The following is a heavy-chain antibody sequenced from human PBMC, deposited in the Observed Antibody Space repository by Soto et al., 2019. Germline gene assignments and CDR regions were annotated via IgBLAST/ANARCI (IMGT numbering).Heavy chain of an antibody. CDR1: GDSVSSNSAA. D-gene: IGHD3-9*01. CDR3: ARDLPDYDILTGYHLEDAFDI. V-gene: IGHV6-1*01. Sequence: QVQLQQSGPGLVKPSQTLSLTCAISGDSVSSNSAAWNWIRQSPSRGLEWLGRTYYRSKWYNDYAVSVKSRITINPDTSKNQFSLQLNSVTPEDTAVYYCARDLPDYDILTGYHLEDAFDIWGQGTMVTVSS. CDR2: TYYRSKWYN. J-gene: IGHJ3*02.